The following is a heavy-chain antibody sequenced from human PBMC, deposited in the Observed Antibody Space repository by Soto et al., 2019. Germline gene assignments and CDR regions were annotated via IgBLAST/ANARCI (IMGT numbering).Heavy chain of an antibody. CDR1: GFTVSSNY. D-gene: IGHD3-22*01. Sequence: GESLKISCAASGFTVSSNYMSWVRQAPGKGLEWVSAISGTGDSTYYADSVKGRFTISRDNSKNTLYLQINSLRAEDTAVYYCAKDRDSSGYYYRNYWGQGTLVTVSS. J-gene: IGHJ4*02. CDR2: ISGTGDST. V-gene: IGHV3-23*01. CDR3: AKDRDSSGYYYRNY.